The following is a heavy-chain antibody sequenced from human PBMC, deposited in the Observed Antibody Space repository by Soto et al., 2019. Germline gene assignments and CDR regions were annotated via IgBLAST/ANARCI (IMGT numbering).Heavy chain of an antibody. J-gene: IGHJ6*02. D-gene: IGHD5-12*01. Sequence: PGESLKISCKGSGYSFTSYWIGWVRQMPGKGLEWMGRIDPSDSYTNYSPSFQGHVTISADKSISTAYLQWSSLKASDTAMYYCARRGYSGYDSYYYYYGMDVWGQGTTVNVSS. CDR2: IDPSDSYT. V-gene: IGHV5-10-1*01. CDR3: ARRGYSGYDSYYYYYGMDV. CDR1: GYSFTSYW.